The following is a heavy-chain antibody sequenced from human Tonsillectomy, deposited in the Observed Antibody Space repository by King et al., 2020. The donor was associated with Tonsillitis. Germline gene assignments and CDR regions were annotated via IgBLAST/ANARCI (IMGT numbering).Heavy chain of an antibody. CDR2: ISYDGSNK. J-gene: IGHJ4*02. Sequence: VQLVESGGGVVQPGRSLRLSCAASGFTVSSYAMHWVRQAPGKGLEWVTFISYDGSNKYYADSVKGRFTISRDNSKNTLYLQMNSLRAEDTAVYYCARESRYYYDISAYLTFDYWGQGTLVTVSS. D-gene: IGHD3-22*01. V-gene: IGHV3-30*04. CDR3: ARESRYYYDISAYLTFDY. CDR1: GFTVSSYA.